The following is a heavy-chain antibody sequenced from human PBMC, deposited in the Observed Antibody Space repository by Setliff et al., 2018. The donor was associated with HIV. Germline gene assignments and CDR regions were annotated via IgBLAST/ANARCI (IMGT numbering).Heavy chain of an antibody. CDR3: ARRLGATVFYYFDY. CDR1: GGSISSHY. CDR2: IYYSGST. V-gene: IGHV4-59*11. J-gene: IGHJ4*02. Sequence: PSETLSLTCTVSGGSISSHYWSRIRQPPGKGLEWIGSIYYSGSTNYNPSLKSRVTISVDTSKNQFSLKLSSVTAADTAVYYCARRLGATVFYYFDYWGQGTLVTVSS. D-gene: IGHD3-16*01.